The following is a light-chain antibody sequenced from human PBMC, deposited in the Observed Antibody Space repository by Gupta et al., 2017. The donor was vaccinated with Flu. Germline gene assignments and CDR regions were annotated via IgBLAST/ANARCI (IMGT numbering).Light chain of an antibody. V-gene: IGKV1-39*01. CDR2: AAS. CDR3: QQRDSTPRT. CDR1: QSISNY. Sequence: DIQMTQSPSSLSASVGDRVTITCRASQSISNYLNWYQQKPGKAPKLLIYAASSLQSGVPSRFSGSGSGTDFTLTISSRQPEDFATYYCQQRDSTPRTFGQGTKVEIK. J-gene: IGKJ1*01.